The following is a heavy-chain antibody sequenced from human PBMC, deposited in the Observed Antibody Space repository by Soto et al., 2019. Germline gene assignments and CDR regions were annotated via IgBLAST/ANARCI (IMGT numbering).Heavy chain of an antibody. D-gene: IGHD3-22*01. J-gene: IGHJ2*01. V-gene: IGHV4-39*01. Sequence: QLQLQESGPGLVKPSETLSLTCTVSGGSISSSSYYWGWIRQPPGKGLEWIGSIYYSGSTYYNPSLKSRVTISVDTSKNQFSLKLSSVTAADTAVYYCARHTRKEMIVVVITPNVGLKTNDYWYFDLWGRGTLVTVSS. CDR3: ARHTRKEMIVVVITPNVGLKTNDYWYFDL. CDR2: IYYSGST. CDR1: GGSISSSSYY.